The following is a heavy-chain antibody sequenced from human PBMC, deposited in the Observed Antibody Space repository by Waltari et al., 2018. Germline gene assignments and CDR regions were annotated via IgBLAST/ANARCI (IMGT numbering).Heavy chain of an antibody. CDR2: VFYSGIA. J-gene: IGHJ5*02. CDR3: ARRGYNYGLSWFDP. V-gene: IGHV4-39*01. Sequence: QLQLQESGPGLVKPSETLSLTCTVSGGSISSSTYYWGWIRQPPGKGLEWIGSVFYSGIAYYNPSLKSRVTISVDTSKNQFSLKLSSVTAADTAVYYCARRGYNYGLSWFDPWGQGTLVTVSS. CDR1: GGSISSSTYY. D-gene: IGHD5-18*01.